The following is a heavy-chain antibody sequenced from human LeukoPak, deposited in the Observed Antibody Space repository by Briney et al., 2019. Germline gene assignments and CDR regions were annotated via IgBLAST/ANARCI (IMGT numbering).Heavy chain of an antibody. CDR2: IYYSGST. Sequence: AGGSLRLSCAASGFTFSSYAMSWIRQPPGKGLEWIGSIYYSGSTYYNPSLKSRVTISVDTSKNQFSLKLSSVTAADTAVYYCARLRKYSSSPHSDYWGQGTLVTVSS. V-gene: IGHV4-39*01. CDR1: GFTFSSYA. CDR3: ARLRKYSSSPHSDY. J-gene: IGHJ4*02. D-gene: IGHD6-6*01.